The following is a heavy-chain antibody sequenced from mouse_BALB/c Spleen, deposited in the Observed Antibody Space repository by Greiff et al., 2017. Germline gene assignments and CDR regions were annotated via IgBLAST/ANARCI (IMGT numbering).Heavy chain of an antibody. CDR2: INPSNGRT. CDR1: GYTFTSYW. V-gene: IGHV1S81*02. CDR3: ARDGSSWNYFDY. D-gene: IGHD1-1*01. J-gene: IGHJ2*01. Sequence: QVQLQQPGAELVKPGASVKLSCKASGYTFTSYWMHWVKQRPGQGLEWIGEINPSNGRTNYNEKFKSKATLTVDKSSSTAYMQLSSLTSEDSAVYYCARDGSSWNYFDYWGQGTTLTVSS.